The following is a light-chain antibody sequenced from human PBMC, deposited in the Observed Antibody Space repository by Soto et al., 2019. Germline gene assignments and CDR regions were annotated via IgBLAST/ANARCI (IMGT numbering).Light chain of an antibody. V-gene: IGKV1-33*01. Sequence: DIQMTQSPSSLSASVGARVTITCQASQDISNYLNWYQQKPGKAPKLLIYDASNLEAGVPSRFSGSGSGTDFTFTISRLQPEDIATYYCQQYDNLPRTFGQGTKLEIK. J-gene: IGKJ2*01. CDR1: QDISNY. CDR2: DAS. CDR3: QQYDNLPRT.